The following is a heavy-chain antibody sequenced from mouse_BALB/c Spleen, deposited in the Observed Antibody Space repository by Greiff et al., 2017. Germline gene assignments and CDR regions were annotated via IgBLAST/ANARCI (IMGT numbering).Heavy chain of an antibody. CDR2: IDPENGDT. J-gene: IGHJ2*01. D-gene: IGHD1-2*01. CDR3: NAGTTATGFDY. Sequence: VQLQQSGAELVRSGASVKLSCTASGFNIKDYYMHWVKQRPEQGLEWIGWIDPENGDTEYAPKFQGKATMTADTSSNTAYLQLSSLTSEDTAVYYCNAGTTATGFDYWGQGTTLTVSS. V-gene: IGHV14-4*02. CDR1: GFNIKDYY.